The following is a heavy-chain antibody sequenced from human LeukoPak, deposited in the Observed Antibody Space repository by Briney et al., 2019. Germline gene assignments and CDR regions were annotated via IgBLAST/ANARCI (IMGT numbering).Heavy chain of an antibody. Sequence: PSETLSLTCTVSGGSISSYYWSWIRQPPGKGLEWIGYIYYSGSTNYNPSLKSRVTISVDTSKNQFSLKLSSVTAADTAVYYCARVLPLGTGTTFDYWGQGTLVTVSS. CDR2: IYYSGST. D-gene: IGHD1-7*01. J-gene: IGHJ4*02. V-gene: IGHV4-59*01. CDR1: GGSISSYY. CDR3: ARVLPLGTGTTFDY.